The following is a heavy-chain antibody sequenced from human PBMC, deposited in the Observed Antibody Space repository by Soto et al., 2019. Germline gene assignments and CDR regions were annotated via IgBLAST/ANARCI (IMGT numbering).Heavy chain of an antibody. J-gene: IGHJ4*02. D-gene: IGHD3-3*01. CDR3: ARGGVSTRTFDY. V-gene: IGHV5-51*01. CDR2: IYPSDTDT. CDR1: GYNFAGYW. Sequence: PGESLKISCKGSGYNFAGYWIAWVRQMPGKGLELMGIIYPSDTDTRYRPSFQGQVTISADKSISSAYLQWSSLRASDTAMYYCARGGVSTRTFDYWGQGTPVTVSS.